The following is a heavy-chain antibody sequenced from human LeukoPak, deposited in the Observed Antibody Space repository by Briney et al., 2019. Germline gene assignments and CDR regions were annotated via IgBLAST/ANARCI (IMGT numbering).Heavy chain of an antibody. V-gene: IGHV4-59*12. CDR2: THYSGST. CDR1: GGSISSYY. D-gene: IGHD5-18*01. J-gene: IGHJ4*02. CDR3: ARGGGGYSYGYFDY. Sequence: PSETLSLTCTVSGGSISSYYWSWLRQPPGKGLEYIGYTHYSGSTNYNPSLKSRVTISLDTSGNQFSLKLSSVTAADTAVYYCARGGGGYSYGYFDYWGQGTLVTVSS.